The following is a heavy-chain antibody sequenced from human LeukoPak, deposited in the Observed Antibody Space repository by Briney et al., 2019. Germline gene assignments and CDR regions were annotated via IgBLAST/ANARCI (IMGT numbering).Heavy chain of an antibody. J-gene: IGHJ3*02. Sequence: ASVKVSCKASGGTFSSYAISWARQAPGQGLEWMGGIIPIFGTANYAQKFQGRVTITADESTSTAYMELSSLRSEDTAVYYCARDPLRPNAFDIWGQGTMVTVSS. CDR1: GGTFSSYA. V-gene: IGHV1-69*13. D-gene: IGHD5-12*01. CDR2: IIPIFGTA. CDR3: ARDPLRPNAFDI.